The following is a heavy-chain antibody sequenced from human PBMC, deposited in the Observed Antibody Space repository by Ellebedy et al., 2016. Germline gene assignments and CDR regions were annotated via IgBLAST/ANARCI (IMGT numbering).Heavy chain of an antibody. CDR2: ISGNSNDI. V-gene: IGHV3-11*05. Sequence: GGSLRLXXAASGFTVSSNYMTWVRQAPGKGLEWLSYISGNSNDINNSDSVKGRFTISRDNAKHSLYLQMNTLTVDDTAVYYCARAGDSSWKLDHWGQGTLVTVSS. CDR3: ARAGDSSWKLDH. CDR1: GFTVSSNY. D-gene: IGHD2-2*01. J-gene: IGHJ4*02.